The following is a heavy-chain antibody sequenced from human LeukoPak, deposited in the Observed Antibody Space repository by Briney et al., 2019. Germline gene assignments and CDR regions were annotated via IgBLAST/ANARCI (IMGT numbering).Heavy chain of an antibody. D-gene: IGHD3-22*01. CDR1: GFTFSSYG. Sequence: PGGSLRLSCAASGFTFSSYGMHWVRQAPGKGLEWVAVISYDGSNKYYADSVKGRFTISRDNSKDTLYLQMNSQRAEDTAVYYCAKDLSPTMIGSFDPWGQGTLVTVSS. J-gene: IGHJ5*02. CDR3: AKDLSPTMIGSFDP. CDR2: ISYDGSNK. V-gene: IGHV3-30*18.